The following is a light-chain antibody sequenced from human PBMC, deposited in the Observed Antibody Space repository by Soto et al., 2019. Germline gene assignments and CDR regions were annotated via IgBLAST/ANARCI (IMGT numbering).Light chain of an antibody. V-gene: IGKV3-11*01. Sequence: EIVLTQSPATLSLSPGERATLSCRASRSVSSYLAWYQQKPGQAPRLLIYDASNRAAGIPARFSGSGSETDFTLTISNREPEDFAVYYCQQRYAWPPITFGQGTRLEIK. CDR2: DAS. J-gene: IGKJ5*01. CDR1: RSVSSY. CDR3: QQRYAWPPIT.